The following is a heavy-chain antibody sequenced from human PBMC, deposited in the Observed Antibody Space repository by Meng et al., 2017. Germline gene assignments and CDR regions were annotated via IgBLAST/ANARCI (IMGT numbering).Heavy chain of an antibody. CDR2: IYYSGST. CDR3: ARGYDFWSGQYYFDY. D-gene: IGHD3-3*01. Sequence: QVQLPASGPGLGKPSETLSLTCPVSGGSISSYYWSWIRQPPGKGLEWIGYIYYSGSTNYNPSLKSRVTISVDTSKNQFSLKLSSVTAADTAVYYCARGYDFWSGQYYFDYWGQGTLVTVSS. J-gene: IGHJ4*02. CDR1: GGSISSYY. V-gene: IGHV4-59*01.